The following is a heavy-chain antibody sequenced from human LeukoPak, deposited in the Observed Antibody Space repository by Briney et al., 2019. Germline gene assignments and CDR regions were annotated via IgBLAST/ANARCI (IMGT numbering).Heavy chain of an antibody. D-gene: IGHD1-26*01. CDR3: AKSGSYSMGFDY. V-gene: IGHV1-69*04. CDR2: IITILGIA. CDR1: GGTFSSYA. Sequence: GSSVKVSCKASGGTFSSYAISWVRQAPGQGLEWMGRIITILGIANYARKFQGRVTITADKSTSTAYMELSSLRSEDTAVYYCAKSGSYSMGFDYWGQGTLVTVSS. J-gene: IGHJ4*02.